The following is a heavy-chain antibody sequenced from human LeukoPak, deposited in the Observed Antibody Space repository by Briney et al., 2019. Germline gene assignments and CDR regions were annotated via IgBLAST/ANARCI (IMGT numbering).Heavy chain of an antibody. Sequence: SETLSLTCTVSGGSISSYYWSWIRQSPGKGLECIGYIHYTGSTNYNPSLKSRVTISVETSKNQFSLKLKSVTAADTAVYYCARFSSSWYYFDYWGQGTLVTVSS. J-gene: IGHJ4*02. CDR2: IHYTGST. CDR1: GGSISSYY. CDR3: ARFSSSWYYFDY. D-gene: IGHD6-13*01. V-gene: IGHV4-59*01.